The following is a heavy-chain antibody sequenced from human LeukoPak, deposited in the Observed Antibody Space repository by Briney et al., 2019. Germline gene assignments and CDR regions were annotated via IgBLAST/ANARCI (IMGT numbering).Heavy chain of an antibody. J-gene: IGHJ4*02. CDR3: ARDRSLRLFDY. CDR2: ISSSSSYI. CDR1: GFTFSSYS. D-gene: IGHD3-10*01. V-gene: IGHV3-21*01. Sequence: GGSLRLSRAASGFTFSSYSMNWVRQAPGKGLEWVSSISSSSSYIYYADSVKGRFTISRDNAKNSLYLQMNSLRAEDTAVYYCARDRSLRLFDYWGQGTLVTVSS.